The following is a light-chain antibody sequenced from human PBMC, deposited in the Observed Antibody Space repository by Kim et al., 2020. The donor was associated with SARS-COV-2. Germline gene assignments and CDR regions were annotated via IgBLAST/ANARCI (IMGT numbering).Light chain of an antibody. CDR1: QSISSY. J-gene: IGKJ1*01. V-gene: IGKV1-39*01. Sequence: DIQMTQSPSSLSASVGDRVTITCRASQSISSYLNWYQQKPGKAPNLLIYAASSLQSGVPSRFSGSGSGTDFTLTSSSLQPEDFATYYCQGSYSTPRTFGQGTQVDI. CDR2: AAS. CDR3: QGSYSTPRT.